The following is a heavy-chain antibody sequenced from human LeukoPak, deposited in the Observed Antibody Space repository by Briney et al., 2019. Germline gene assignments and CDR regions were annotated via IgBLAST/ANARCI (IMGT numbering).Heavy chain of an antibody. CDR1: GFIFSSYS. CDR2: ISSGGSTI. CDR3: ARDETGVGSGGIDL. V-gene: IGHV3-48*02. Sequence: GGSLRLSCATSGFIFSSYSMIWVRQAPGKGLVWVAYISSGGSTIYYADSVRGRFTISRDSARNALYLQMDSLRDEDTAVYYCARDETGVGSGGIDLWGQGTLVTVSS. D-gene: IGHD2-8*02. J-gene: IGHJ4*02.